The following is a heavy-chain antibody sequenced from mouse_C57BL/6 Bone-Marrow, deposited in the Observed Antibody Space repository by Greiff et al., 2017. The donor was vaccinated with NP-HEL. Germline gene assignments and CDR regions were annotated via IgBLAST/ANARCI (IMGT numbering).Heavy chain of an antibody. V-gene: IGHV2-2*01. Sequence: QVQLKESGPGLVQPSQSLSITCTVSGFSLTSYGVHWVRQSPGKGLEWLGVLWSGGSTDYNAAFISRLSISKDNSKSQVFFKMNSLQADDTAIYYCARDAYGSSYWYFDFWGTGTTVTVSS. CDR1: GFSLTSYG. J-gene: IGHJ1*03. CDR3: ARDAYGSSYWYFDF. D-gene: IGHD1-1*01. CDR2: LWSGGST.